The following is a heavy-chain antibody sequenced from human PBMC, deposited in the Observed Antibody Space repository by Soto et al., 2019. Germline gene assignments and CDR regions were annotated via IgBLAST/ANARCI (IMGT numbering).Heavy chain of an antibody. CDR3: ARLSLSGILTGYFWYCFDY. V-gene: IGHV1-18*01. J-gene: IGHJ4*02. Sequence: QVQLVQSGAEVKKPGASVKVSCKASGYTFTSYGISWVRQAPGQGLEWMGWISAYNGNTNYAQKLQGRVTMTTDTSTSSGYMELRSLRCDDTFVYYCARLSLSGILTGYFWYCFDYWGQGTLVTVSS. CDR2: ISAYNGNT. CDR1: GYTFTSYG. D-gene: IGHD3-9*01.